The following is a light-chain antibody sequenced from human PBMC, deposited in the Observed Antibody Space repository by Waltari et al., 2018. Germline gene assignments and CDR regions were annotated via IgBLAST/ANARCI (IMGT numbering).Light chain of an antibody. J-gene: IGKJ2*01. CDR1: QSLVHSDGNTH. CDR3: MQGTHWPYT. Sequence: DVVMTQSQLSLPVTLVQAASISCKSSQSLVHSDGNTHLNWFQQRPGQSPRRLIYRVSKRDSGVPDRFSGSGSGTDFTLKISRVEAEDVGIYYCMQGTHWPYTFGQGTKLDIK. CDR2: RVS. V-gene: IGKV2-30*02.